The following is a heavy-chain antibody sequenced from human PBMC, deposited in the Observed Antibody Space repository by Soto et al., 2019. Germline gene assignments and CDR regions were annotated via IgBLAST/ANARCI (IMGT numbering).Heavy chain of an antibody. Sequence: QLQLQESGPGVVKPSETLSLTCTVSGGSISSGANYWDWIRQPPGKGLEWIGSIYFSGRTYLNPSLKSRVTISGDASNNHFSRNLRSVTAADPAVYYCAGEEGELGDKWFDPWGQGTLVTVSS. CDR3: AGEEGELGDKWFDP. V-gene: IGHV4-39*02. CDR2: IYFSGRT. CDR1: GGSISSGANY. J-gene: IGHJ5*02. D-gene: IGHD1-26*01.